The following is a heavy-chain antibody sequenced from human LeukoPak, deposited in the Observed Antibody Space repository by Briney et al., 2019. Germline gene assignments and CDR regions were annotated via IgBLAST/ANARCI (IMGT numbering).Heavy chain of an antibody. CDR3: ARDSGGDAYNDYFDA. V-gene: IGHV3-64*01. D-gene: IGHD5-24*01. CDR1: GFSFNTYA. CDR2: IHYSGDRT. Sequence: GRSLRLSCAASGFSFNTYAMHWVRQAPGKGLEFVSAIHYSGDRTYYANSVKGRFIISRDNSRKTLLLQMGSLRAEDTAVYYCARDSGGDAYNDYFDAWGQGTLVTVSS. J-gene: IGHJ4*02.